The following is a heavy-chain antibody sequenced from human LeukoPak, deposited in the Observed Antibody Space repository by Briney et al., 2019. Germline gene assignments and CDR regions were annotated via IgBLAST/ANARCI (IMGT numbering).Heavy chain of an antibody. CDR3: AKAVCLGATLPFDY. J-gene: IGHJ4*02. CDR1: GFTFGDYA. D-gene: IGHD2/OR15-2a*01. V-gene: IGHV3-43*02. CDR2: ITGDGTST. Sequence: QPGGSQRLSCAGSGFTFGDYAMDWVRQAPGKGLEWVSLITGDGTSTYYTDSVKGRFTISRDNSKNSLYLQMNSLRTEDTAFYYCAKAVCLGATLPFDYWGQGTLVTVSS.